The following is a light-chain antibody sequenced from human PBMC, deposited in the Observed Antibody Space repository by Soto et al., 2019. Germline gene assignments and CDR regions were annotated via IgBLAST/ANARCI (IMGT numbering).Light chain of an antibody. Sequence: DIQMTQSPSTLSASVGDRVTITCRASQSISDGLAWYQQKPGKAPKLLIYDASSLESGVPSRFSGSGSGTEFSLTIRSLQPDDFATYYCQQENSGSYTFGQGTKLEVK. CDR1: QSISDG. CDR2: DAS. J-gene: IGKJ2*01. V-gene: IGKV1-5*01. CDR3: QQENSGSYT.